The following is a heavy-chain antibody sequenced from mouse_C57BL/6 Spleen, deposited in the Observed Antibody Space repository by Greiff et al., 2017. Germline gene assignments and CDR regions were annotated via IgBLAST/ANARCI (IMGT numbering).Heavy chain of an antibody. CDR3: GREVGRVFDD. J-gene: IGHJ2*01. CDR2: IRSKSSNYST. V-gene: IGHV10-3*01. CDR1: GFTFNTYA. D-gene: IGHD4-1*01. Sequence: EVQGVESGGGLVQPTGSLNLSCAASGFTFNTYAMHWVRQAPGKGLEWVARIRSKSSNYSTDYADSVKDRFTISRDDSQSMLYLQMNNLKTEDTARYYCGREVGRVFDDWGQGTTLTVSS.